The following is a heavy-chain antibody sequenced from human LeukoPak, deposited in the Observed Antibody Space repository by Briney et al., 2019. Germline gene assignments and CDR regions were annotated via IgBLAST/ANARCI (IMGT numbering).Heavy chain of an antibody. V-gene: IGHV4-59*01. D-gene: IGHD2-15*01. CDR1: GGSISSYY. J-gene: IGHJ5*02. Sequence: PSETLSLTCTVSGGSISSYYWSWIRQPPGKGLEWIGYIYYSGSTNYNPSLKSRVTISVDTSKNQFSLKLSSVTAADTAVYYCARAGYCSGGSCYPKMRWFDPWGQGTLVTVSS. CDR3: ARAGYCSGGSCYPKMRWFDP. CDR2: IYYSGST.